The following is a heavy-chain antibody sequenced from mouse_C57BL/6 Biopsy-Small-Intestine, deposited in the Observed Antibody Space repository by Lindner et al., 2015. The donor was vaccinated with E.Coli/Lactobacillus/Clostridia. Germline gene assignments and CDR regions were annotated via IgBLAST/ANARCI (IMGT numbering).Heavy chain of an antibody. V-gene: IGHV1-7*01. J-gene: IGHJ3*01. CDR2: TNPTSGYT. Sequence: VQLQESGAELAKPGASVNLSCKASGYTFTSYWMHWVKQRPGQGLEWMGYTNPTSGYTEYNQKFKDKATLTADKSSNTAYMQLSSLTSEDSAVYFCARGGDYDGFAYWGQGTLVTVSA. CDR1: GYTFTSYW. CDR3: ARGGDYDGFAY. D-gene: IGHD2-4*01.